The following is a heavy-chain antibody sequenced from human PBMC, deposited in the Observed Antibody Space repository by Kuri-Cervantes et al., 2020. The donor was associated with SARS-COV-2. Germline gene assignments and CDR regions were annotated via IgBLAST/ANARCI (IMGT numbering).Heavy chain of an antibody. V-gene: IGHV4-61*02. Sequence: SCPVSGGSISSGSYYWSWIRQPAGKGLEWIGRIYTSGSTNYNPSLKSRVTISVDTSKNQFSLKLSSVTAADTAVYYCARVDCSSTSCYYFYWGQGTLVTVSS. J-gene: IGHJ4*02. CDR3: ARVDCSSTSCYYFY. CDR1: GGSISSGSYY. CDR2: IYTSGST. D-gene: IGHD2-2*01.